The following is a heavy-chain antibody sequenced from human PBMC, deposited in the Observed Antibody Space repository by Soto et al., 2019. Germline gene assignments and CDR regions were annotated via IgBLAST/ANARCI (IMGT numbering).Heavy chain of an antibody. V-gene: IGHV4-59*12. Sequence: KPSETLSLPCTVSGGSISSYYWSWIRQPPGKGLEWIGYIYYSGSTNYNPSLKSRVTISVDTPKNRFSLKLSSVTAADTAVYYCARDVARRLRRLHIVVVTPRGDFYYWGQGNLVNVSS. CDR2: IYYSGST. CDR3: ARDVARRLRRLHIVVVTPRGDFYY. CDR1: GGSISSYY. D-gene: IGHD2-21*02. J-gene: IGHJ4*02.